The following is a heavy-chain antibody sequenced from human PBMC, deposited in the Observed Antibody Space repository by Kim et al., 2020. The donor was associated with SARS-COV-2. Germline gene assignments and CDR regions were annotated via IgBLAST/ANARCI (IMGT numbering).Heavy chain of an antibody. D-gene: IGHD3-10*01. Sequence: GGSLRLSCAASGFTFSDYYMSWIRQAPGKGLEWVSYISSSSSYTNYADSVKGRFTISRDNAKNSLYLQMNSLRAEDTAVYYCARDRVLWFGELLGYYYYGMDVWGQGTTVTVSS. V-gene: IGHV3-11*06. CDR3: ARDRVLWFGELLGYYYYGMDV. J-gene: IGHJ6*02. CDR1: GFTFSDYY. CDR2: ISSSSSYT.